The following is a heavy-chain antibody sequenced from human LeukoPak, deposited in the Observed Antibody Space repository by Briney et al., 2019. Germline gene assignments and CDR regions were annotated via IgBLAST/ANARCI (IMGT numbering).Heavy chain of an antibody. CDR3: AKGSSTYSITSYWYFDL. J-gene: IGHJ2*01. Sequence: GGSLRLSCAASGFTFSSFAMSWVRQAPGKGLEWVSSISATGGSTYYADSVKGRSTISRDNSKTTLYLQMNSLRAEDTAVYYCAKGSSTYSITSYWYFDLWGRGTLVTVSS. V-gene: IGHV3-23*01. CDR2: ISATGGST. D-gene: IGHD6-13*01. CDR1: GFTFSSFA.